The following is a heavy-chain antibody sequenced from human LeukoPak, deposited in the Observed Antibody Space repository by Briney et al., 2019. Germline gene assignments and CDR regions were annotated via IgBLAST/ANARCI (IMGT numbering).Heavy chain of an antibody. Sequence: ASVKVSCKVSGYTLTELSMHWVRQAPGKGLEWMGGFDPEDGETNYAQKFQGRVTMTEDTSTDTAYMELSSLRSEDTAVYYCALSIAARPMLDYWGQGTLVTVSS. CDR2: FDPEDGET. CDR1: GYTLTELS. CDR3: ALSIAARPMLDY. D-gene: IGHD6-6*01. J-gene: IGHJ4*02. V-gene: IGHV1-24*01.